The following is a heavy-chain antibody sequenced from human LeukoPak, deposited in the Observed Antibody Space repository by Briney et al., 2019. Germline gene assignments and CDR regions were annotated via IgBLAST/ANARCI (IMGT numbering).Heavy chain of an antibody. D-gene: IGHD2-21*01. CDR3: AKDFTPIRPPIPWDY. J-gene: IGHJ4*02. CDR1: GFTFSSFG. V-gene: IGHV3-30*02. CDR2: IRRDGDVK. Sequence: GGSLRLSCAASGFTFSSFGMHWVRQAPGKGLEWLAFIRRDGDVKYYADSVKGRFTISRDNSKNTVYLQLNSLRTEDTALYYCAKDFTPIRPPIPWDYWGQGPLVTVSP.